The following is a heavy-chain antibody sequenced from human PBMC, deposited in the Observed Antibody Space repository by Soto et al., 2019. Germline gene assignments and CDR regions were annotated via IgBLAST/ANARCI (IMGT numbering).Heavy chain of an antibody. CDR1: GFTVSRDY. V-gene: IGHV3-53*01. CDR2: IYTGGST. J-gene: IGHJ5*02. Sequence: EVQLVESGGGLIQPGGSLRLSCAASGFTVSRDYMSWVRQAPGKGLEWVSVIYTGGSTYYADSVKGRFTFSRDNSKNTLYLQMNSLRAEDTAVYXXXXXXXXXXXXFDPWGQGTLVTVSS. CDR3: XXXXXXXXXXFDP.